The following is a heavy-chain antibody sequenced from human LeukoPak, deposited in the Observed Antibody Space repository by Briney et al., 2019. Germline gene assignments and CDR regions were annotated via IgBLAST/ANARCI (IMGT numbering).Heavy chain of an antibody. V-gene: IGHV3-23*01. J-gene: IGHJ4*02. CDR3: AKDLNTAMATDY. CDR1: GFTFSSYA. CDR2: ISGSGCSK. D-gene: IGHD5-18*01. Sequence: PGGSLRLSCAASGFTFSSYAMSWVRQAPGKGLEWVSAISGSGCSKYYADVVKGRFTISRDNSKYTLYLQMNSLRAEDTAVYYCAKDLNTAMATDYWGQGTLVTVSS.